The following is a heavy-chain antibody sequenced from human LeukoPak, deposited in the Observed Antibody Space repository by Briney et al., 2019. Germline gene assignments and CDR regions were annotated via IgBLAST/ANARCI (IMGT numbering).Heavy chain of an antibody. Sequence: ASVKVSCKASGYTFTSYDINWVRQATGQGLEWMGWMNPNSGNTGYAQKFQGRVIMTRNTSISTAYMELSSLRSEDTAVYYCARGRTITIFGVVMVRHYDYWGQGTLVTVSS. CDR3: ARGRTITIFGVVMVRHYDY. CDR2: MNPNSGNT. J-gene: IGHJ4*02. CDR1: GYTFTSYD. V-gene: IGHV1-8*01. D-gene: IGHD3-3*01.